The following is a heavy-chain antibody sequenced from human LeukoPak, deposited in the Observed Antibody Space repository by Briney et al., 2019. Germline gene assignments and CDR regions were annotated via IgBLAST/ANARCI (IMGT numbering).Heavy chain of an antibody. D-gene: IGHD3-22*01. CDR1: GDSVSSNSAA. V-gene: IGHV6-1*01. CDR3: ARNYYDSSGYYAGDI. Sequence: SQTLSLTCAISGDSVSSNSAAWNWIRQSPSRGLDWLGRTYYRSKWYNDYAVSVKSRITINPDTSKNQFYLELKSVTPEETAIYYCARNYYDSSGYYAGDIWGQGTMVTVSS. J-gene: IGHJ3*02. CDR2: TYYRSKWYN.